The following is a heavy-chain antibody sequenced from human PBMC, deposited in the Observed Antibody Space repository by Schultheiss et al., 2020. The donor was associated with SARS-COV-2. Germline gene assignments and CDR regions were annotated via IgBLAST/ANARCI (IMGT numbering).Heavy chain of an antibody. Sequence: SETLSLTCAVSSGSISSGGYSWSWIRQPPGKGLEQMGNIYYTGITKYSPSLKSRVTISVDTSKKQFSLRLGSVTAADTAVYYCARAARVESLFSVRGGSFDFWGRGALVTVSS. V-gene: IGHV4-61*08. J-gene: IGHJ4*02. CDR1: SGSISSGGYS. D-gene: IGHD5-24*01. CDR3: ARAARVESLFSVRGGSFDF. CDR2: IYYTGIT.